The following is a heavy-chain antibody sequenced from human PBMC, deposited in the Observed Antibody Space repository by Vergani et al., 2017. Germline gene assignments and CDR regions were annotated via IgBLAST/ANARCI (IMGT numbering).Heavy chain of an antibody. V-gene: IGHV1-2*02. CDR2: INPNSGGT. CDR3: ARERSSARPRDYYGMDV. CDR1: GYTFTGYY. D-gene: IGHD6-19*01. Sequence: QVQLVQSGAEVKKPGASVKVSCKASGYTFTGYYMHWVRQAPGQGLEWMGWINPNSGGTNYAQKFQGRVTMTRDTSISTAYMELSRLRSDDTAVYYCARERSSARPRDYYGMDVWGQGTTVTVSS. J-gene: IGHJ6*02.